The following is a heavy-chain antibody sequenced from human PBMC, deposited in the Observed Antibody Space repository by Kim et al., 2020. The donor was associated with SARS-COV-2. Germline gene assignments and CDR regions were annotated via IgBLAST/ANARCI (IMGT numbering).Heavy chain of an antibody. CDR3: ARRRYYYDSSGYLNAFDI. V-gene: IGHV4-34*01. D-gene: IGHD3-22*01. Sequence: TSRVTISVDTYKNQFSLTLSSVTAADTAVYYCARRRYYYDSSGYLNAFDIWGQGTMVTVSS. J-gene: IGHJ3*02.